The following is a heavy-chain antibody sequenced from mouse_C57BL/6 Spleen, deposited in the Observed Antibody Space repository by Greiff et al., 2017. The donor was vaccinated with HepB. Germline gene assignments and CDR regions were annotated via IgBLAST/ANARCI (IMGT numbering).Heavy chain of an antibody. CDR1: GYTFTSYW. CDR3: ARPPFITTDGYFDV. V-gene: IGHV1-59*01. J-gene: IGHJ1*03. CDR2: IDPSDSYT. D-gene: IGHD1-1*01. Sequence: VQLQQPGAELVRPGTSVKLSCKASGYTFTSYWMHWVKQRPGQGLEWIGVIDPSDSYTNYNQKFKGKATLTVDTSSSTAYMQLSSLTSEDSAVYYCARPPFITTDGYFDVWGTGTTVTVSS.